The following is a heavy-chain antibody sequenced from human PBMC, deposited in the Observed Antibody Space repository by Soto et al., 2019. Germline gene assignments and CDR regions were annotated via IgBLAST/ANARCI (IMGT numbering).Heavy chain of an antibody. CDR1: GGSLSRSRYY. CDR2: IYYSGNT. V-gene: IGHV4-39*02. J-gene: IGHJ4*02. Sequence: ASETLSLTRTVSGGSLSRSRYYSGWVRQPPGKGLEWIGNIYYSGNTYYNPSLKSRVTISVDTSKNHFSLNLSSVTAADTAVYYCARRTMGTTYPAFLDYWAQGTLVTGS. CDR3: ARRTMGTTYPAFLDY. D-gene: IGHD5-12*01.